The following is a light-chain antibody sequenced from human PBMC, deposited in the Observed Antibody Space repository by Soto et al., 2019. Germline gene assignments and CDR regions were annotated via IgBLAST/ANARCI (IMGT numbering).Light chain of an antibody. CDR1: SSNIGFSF. J-gene: IGLJ3*02. V-gene: IGLV1-51*01. Sequence: QAVVTQPPSVSAAPGQKVSISCSGSSSNIGFSFVSWYQHLPGSAPKLLIYDNNRRPSGIPDRFSGSKSGTSVTLDISGLQTGDEADYYCGTWDISLRAVVFGGGTKVTVL. CDR2: DNN. CDR3: GTWDISLRAVV.